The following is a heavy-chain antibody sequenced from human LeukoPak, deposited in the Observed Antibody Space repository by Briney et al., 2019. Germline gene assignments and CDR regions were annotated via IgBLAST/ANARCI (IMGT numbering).Heavy chain of an antibody. Sequence: SETLSLTCAVYGGSFSSYYWSWIRQPPGKGLEWIGFIYYTGSTIYNPSLKSRVTISVDTSKNQFSLRLTSVTAADTAVYYCARDYSDSSGYSPFQHWGQGTLVTVSS. CDR1: GGSFSSYY. J-gene: IGHJ1*01. V-gene: IGHV4-59*01. CDR2: IYYTGST. CDR3: ARDYSDSSGYSPFQH. D-gene: IGHD3-22*01.